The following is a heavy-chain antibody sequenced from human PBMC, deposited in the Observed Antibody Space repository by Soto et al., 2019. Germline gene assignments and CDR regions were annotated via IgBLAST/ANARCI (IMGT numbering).Heavy chain of an antibody. Sequence: DVQVVESGGGLIQPGGSLRLSCVAFGFPFIGKGYLPGARQAPGKGLEGVWGLYRTDGTYYADSVKGRFTVSLDNSKNTVYLQMNSLRPEDTALYYCATWLQHEHAFDVWGPGTMVTVSS. CDR2: LYRTDGT. J-gene: IGHJ3*01. D-gene: IGHD5-12*01. CDR3: ATWLQHEHAFDV. CDR1: GFPFIGKGY. V-gene: IGHV3-53*01.